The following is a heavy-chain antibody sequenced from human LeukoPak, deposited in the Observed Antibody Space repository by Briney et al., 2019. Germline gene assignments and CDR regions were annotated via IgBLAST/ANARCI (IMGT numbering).Heavy chain of an antibody. D-gene: IGHD6-13*01. J-gene: IGHJ2*01. V-gene: IGHV3-23*01. CDR1: RFTFSSYA. CDR2: ISGRGDST. Sequence: GGSLRLSCAASRFTFSSYAMSWVREAPGKGLEWVSTISGRGDSTFYGDCEKGRFPISRDNYRNTLYLQMNTLRDEDTAVYYCAKAIAAPVWYFDLWGRGTLVAVS. CDR3: AKAIAAPVWYFDL.